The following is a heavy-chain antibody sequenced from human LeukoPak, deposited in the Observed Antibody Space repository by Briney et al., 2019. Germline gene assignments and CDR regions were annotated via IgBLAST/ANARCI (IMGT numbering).Heavy chain of an antibody. CDR3: AGYCSSTSCYRGPNYYYYYMDV. CDR1: GGTFSSYA. D-gene: IGHD2-2*02. J-gene: IGHJ6*03. V-gene: IGHV1-69*05. CDR2: IIPIFGTA. Sequence: SVKVSCKASGGTFSSYAISWARQAPGQGLEWMGGIIPIFGTANYAQKFQGRVTITTDESTSTAYMELSSLRSEDTAVYYCAGYCSSTSCYRGPNYYYYYMDVWGKGTTVTVSS.